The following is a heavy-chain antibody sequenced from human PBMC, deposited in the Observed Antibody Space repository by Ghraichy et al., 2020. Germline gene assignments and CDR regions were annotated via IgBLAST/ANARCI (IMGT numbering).Heavy chain of an antibody. CDR3: ARVKQDVWGSYRSYYFDY. CDR2: ISSSSSTI. D-gene: IGHD3-16*02. CDR1: GFTFSSYS. J-gene: IGHJ4*02. Sequence: GGSLRLSCAASGFTFSSYSMNWVRQAPGKGLEWVSYISSSSSTIYYADSVKGRFTISRDNAKNSLYLQMNSLRDEDTAVYYCARVKQDVWGSYRSYYFDYWGQGTLVTVSS. V-gene: IGHV3-48*02.